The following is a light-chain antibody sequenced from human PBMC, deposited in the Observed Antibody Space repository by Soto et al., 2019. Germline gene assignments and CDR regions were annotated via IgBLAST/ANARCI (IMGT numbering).Light chain of an antibody. CDR1: QSVSSSY. CDR2: GAS. CDR3: QQYGSSPPFT. Sequence: IVLTQSPGTLSLSPGGRATVCCRASQSVSSSYLAWYQQKPGQAPRLLIYGASSRATGIPDRFTGSGSGTDFTLTITGLEPEDLAVYYCQQYGSSPPFTFGQGTRLEIK. J-gene: IGKJ5*01. V-gene: IGKV3-20*01.